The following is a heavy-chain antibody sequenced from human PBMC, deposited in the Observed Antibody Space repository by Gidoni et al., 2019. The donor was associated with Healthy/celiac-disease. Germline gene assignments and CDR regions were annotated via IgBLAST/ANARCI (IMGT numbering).Heavy chain of an antibody. CDR1: GFTFSSYG. CDR3: AKDDGPYYYVSSGYYFPLDY. J-gene: IGHJ4*02. V-gene: IGHV3-30*18. D-gene: IGHD3-22*01. CDR2: ISYDGSNK. Sequence: QVQLVESGGGVVQPGRSLRLSCAASGFTFSSYGMHWVRQAPGKGLEWVAVISYDGSNKYYADSVKGRFTISMDNSKNTLYLQMNSLRAEDTAVYYCAKDDGPYYYVSSGYYFPLDYWGQGTLVTVS.